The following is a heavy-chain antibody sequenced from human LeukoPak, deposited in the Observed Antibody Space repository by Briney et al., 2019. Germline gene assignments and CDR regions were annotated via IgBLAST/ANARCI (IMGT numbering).Heavy chain of an antibody. V-gene: IGHV4-34*01. D-gene: IGHD3-22*01. J-gene: IGHJ4*02. CDR2: INHSGGT. CDR3: ARGGLLVSRGNSDY. CDR1: GGSFSGYY. Sequence: PSETLSLTCAVYGGSFSGYYWSWIRQPPGKGLEWIGEINHSGGTNYNPSLKSRVTISVDTSKNQFSLKLSSVIAADTAVYYCARGGLLVSRGNSDYWGQGTLVTVSS.